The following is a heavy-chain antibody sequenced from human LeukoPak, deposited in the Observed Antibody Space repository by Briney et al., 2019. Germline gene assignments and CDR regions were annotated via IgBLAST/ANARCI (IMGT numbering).Heavy chain of an antibody. CDR2: IYYSGST. CDR1: GGSVSSGSYY. CDR3: ARINYYDSSGNRMYFQH. Sequence: PSETLSLTCTVSGGSVSSGSYYWSWIRQPPGKGLEWIGYIYYSGSTNYNPSLKSRVTISVDTSKNQFSLKLSSVTAADTAVYYCARINYYDSSGNRMYFQHWGQGSLVTVSS. V-gene: IGHV4-61*01. D-gene: IGHD3-22*01. J-gene: IGHJ1*01.